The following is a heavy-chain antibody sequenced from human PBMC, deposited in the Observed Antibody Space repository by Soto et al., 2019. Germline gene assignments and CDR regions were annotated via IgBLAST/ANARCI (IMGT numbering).Heavy chain of an antibody. D-gene: IGHD3-3*01. CDR3: ARDLVSGSDFWRAYNGGYFDY. J-gene: IGHJ4*02. Sequence: QVQLVQSGAEVKRPGASVKVSCKASGYTFRNYGITWVRQAPGQGLEWMAWISPYNGNTNYAQDLQGRVTMTTETSTSTAYMELRSLTSEDTVMYYCARDLVSGSDFWRAYNGGYFDYWGQGTLVTVSS. CDR2: ISPYNGNT. V-gene: IGHV1-18*01. CDR1: GYTFRNYG.